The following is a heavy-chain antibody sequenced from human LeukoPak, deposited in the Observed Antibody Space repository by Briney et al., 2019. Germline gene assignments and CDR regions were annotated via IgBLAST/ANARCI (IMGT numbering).Heavy chain of an antibody. Sequence: GGSLRLSCAASGFTFSSYSMNWVRQAPGKGLEWVSSISSSSSYIYYADSVKGRFTISRDNAKNSLYLQMNSLRAEDTAVYYCAREERGQEAGSGSSPSDYYYYMDVWGKGTTVTVSS. V-gene: IGHV3-21*01. J-gene: IGHJ6*03. CDR3: AREERGQEAGSGSSPSDYYYYMDV. CDR2: ISSSSSYI. D-gene: IGHD3-10*01. CDR1: GFTFSSYS.